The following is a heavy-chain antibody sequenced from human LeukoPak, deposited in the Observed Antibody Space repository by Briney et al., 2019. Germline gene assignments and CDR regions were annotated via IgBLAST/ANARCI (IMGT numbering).Heavy chain of an antibody. Sequence: GRSLRLSCAASGFTFSSYAMHWVRQAPGKGLEWVAVISYDGSNKYYADSVKGRFTISRDNSKNTLYLQMNSLRAEDTAVYYCARSGSWYGSSWGQGTLVTVSS. CDR3: ARSGSWYGSS. CDR2: ISYDGSNK. D-gene: IGHD6-13*01. CDR1: GFTFSSYA. V-gene: IGHV3-30*04. J-gene: IGHJ4*02.